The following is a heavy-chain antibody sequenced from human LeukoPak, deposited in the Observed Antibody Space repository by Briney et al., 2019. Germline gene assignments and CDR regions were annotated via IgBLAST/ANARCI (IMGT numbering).Heavy chain of an antibody. CDR1: GGSFSGYY. D-gene: IGHD3-10*01. J-gene: IGHJ5*02. CDR2: INHSGST. V-gene: IGHV4-34*01. Sequence: SETLSLTCAVYGGSFSGYYWSWIRQPPGKGLEWIGEINHSGSTNYNPSLKSRVTISVDTSKNQFSLKLSHVTAADTAVYYCASYGSGSPRGFDPWGQGTLVTVSS. CDR3: ASYGSGSPRGFDP.